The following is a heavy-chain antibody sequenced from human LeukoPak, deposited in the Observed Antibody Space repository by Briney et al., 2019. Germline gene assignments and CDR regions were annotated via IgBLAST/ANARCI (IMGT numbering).Heavy chain of an antibody. CDR3: AKGIAVAGTNY. Sequence: GGSLRLSCAASGFTVSNKYMSWVRQTPGMGLEWVSIIYTDDSTYYADSVKGRFTISRDNSKNTLYLQMNSLRAEDTAVYYCAKGIAVAGTNYWGQGTLVTVSS. V-gene: IGHV3-53*01. D-gene: IGHD6-19*01. CDR2: IYTDDST. CDR1: GFTVSNKY. J-gene: IGHJ4*02.